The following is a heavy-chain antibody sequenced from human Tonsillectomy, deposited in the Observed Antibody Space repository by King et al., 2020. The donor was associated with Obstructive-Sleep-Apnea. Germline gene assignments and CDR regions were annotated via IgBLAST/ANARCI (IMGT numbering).Heavy chain of an antibody. CDR1: GLTFSDAW. J-gene: IGHJ6*02. CDR2: ITSKRGVGTV. D-gene: IGHD2-2*01. V-gene: IGHV3-15*01. Sequence: VQLVESGGGFVKPGGSLRPSCVVSGLTFSDAWLNWFRQAPGKGLEWVGRITSKRGVGTVDYAAPVRGRFTISRDDSKNTLYLEMNSLKTEDTAVYYCSHQIDYYYRMDFWGQGTTVTVSS. CDR3: SHQIDYYYRMDF.